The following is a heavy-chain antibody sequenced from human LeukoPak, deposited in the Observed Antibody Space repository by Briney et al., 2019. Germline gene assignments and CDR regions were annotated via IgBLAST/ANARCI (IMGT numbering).Heavy chain of an antibody. D-gene: IGHD3-22*01. Sequence: GRSLRLSCAASGFTFDDYAMHWVRQAPGKGLEWVSGISWNRGSIGYADSVKGRFTISRDNAKNSLYLQMNSLRAEDTALYYCAKDIGALYDSSGFFDYWGQGTLVTVSS. CDR3: AKDIGALYDSSGFFDY. CDR2: ISWNRGSI. CDR1: GFTFDDYA. V-gene: IGHV3-9*01. J-gene: IGHJ4*02.